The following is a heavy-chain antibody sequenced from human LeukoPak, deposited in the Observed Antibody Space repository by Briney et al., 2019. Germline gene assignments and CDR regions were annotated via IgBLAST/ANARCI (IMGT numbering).Heavy chain of an antibody. J-gene: IGHJ5*02. D-gene: IGHD2-2*01. CDR1: GGSISTYY. CDR3: ARGGRGAYCSSTSCYSYALDP. V-gene: IGHV4-59*08. CDR2: IYYSGGA. Sequence: SETLSLTCTVSGGSISTYYWTWIRQPPGKGLEWIGYIYYSGGANHNPSFQGRVAISVDSSKNQFSLKLSSVTAADTAVYYCARGGRGAYCSSTSCYSYALDPWGQGTLVTVSS.